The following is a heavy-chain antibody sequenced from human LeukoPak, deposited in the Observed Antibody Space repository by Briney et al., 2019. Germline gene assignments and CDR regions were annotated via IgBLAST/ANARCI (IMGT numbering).Heavy chain of an antibody. CDR3: ARQRLWFGELSEFDY. CDR1: GYSISSGYY. V-gene: IGHV4-38-2*02. J-gene: IGHJ4*02. Sequence: PSETLSLTCTVSGYSISSGYYWGWIRQPPGKGLEWIGEINHSGSTNYNPSLKSRVTISVDTSKNQFSLRLSSVTAADTAVYYCARQRLWFGELSEFDYWGQGTLVTVSS. CDR2: INHSGST. D-gene: IGHD3-10*01.